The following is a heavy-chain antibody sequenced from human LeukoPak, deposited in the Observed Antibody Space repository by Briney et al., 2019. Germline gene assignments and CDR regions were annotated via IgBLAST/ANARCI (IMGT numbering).Heavy chain of an antibody. V-gene: IGHV1-69*04. CDR1: GGTFSSYA. Sequence: SVRVSCKASGGTFSSYAISWVRQAPGPGLGWRGRIIPILGIANYAQKFQGRVTITADKSTSTAYMELSSLRSEDTAVYYCAREDKISGSLYNWFDPWGQGTLVTVSS. CDR2: IIPILGIA. CDR3: AREDKISGSLYNWFDP. J-gene: IGHJ5*02. D-gene: IGHD6-19*01.